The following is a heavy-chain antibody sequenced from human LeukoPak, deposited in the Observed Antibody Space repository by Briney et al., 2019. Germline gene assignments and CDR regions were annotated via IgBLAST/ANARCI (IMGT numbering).Heavy chain of an antibody. Sequence: SVKVSCKASGGTFSSYAISWVRQAPGQGLEWMGGIIPIFGTANYAQKFQGRVTMTRDTSTSTVYMELSSLRSEDTAVYYCARDYSNHFDYWGQGTLVTVSS. CDR3: ARDYSNHFDY. CDR2: IIPIFGTA. J-gene: IGHJ4*02. V-gene: IGHV1-69*05. CDR1: GGTFSSYA. D-gene: IGHD4-11*01.